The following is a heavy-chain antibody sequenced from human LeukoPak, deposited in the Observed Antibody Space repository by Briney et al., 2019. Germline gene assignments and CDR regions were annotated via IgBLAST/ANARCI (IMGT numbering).Heavy chain of an antibody. D-gene: IGHD3-3*01. CDR2: IKQDGSGE. CDR3: ARGDGGYYPSEVDY. Sequence: GGSLRLSCAASGFTFSSYWMSWVRQAPGKGLEWVANIKQDGSGEYYVDSVKGRFTISRDNAKNSLYLQMNSLRAEDTAVYYCARGDGGYYPSEVDYWGQGTLVTVSS. V-gene: IGHV3-7*01. J-gene: IGHJ4*02. CDR1: GFTFSSYW.